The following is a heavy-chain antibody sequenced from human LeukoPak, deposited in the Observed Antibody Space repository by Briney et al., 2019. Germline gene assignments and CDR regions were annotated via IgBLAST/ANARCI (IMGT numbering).Heavy chain of an antibody. CDR1: GFSFSTYG. J-gene: IGHJ4*02. CDR3: AKDSSRRAFDS. D-gene: IGHD6-13*01. CDR2: ISYDGNRE. Sequence: GRSLRLSCAASGFSFSTYGMHWVRQAPGKGLEWVAAISYDGNREYYADSMKGRFTVSRDNSKNTLYLQMNGLRTEDTAVYYCAKDSSRRAFDSWGQGTLVTVSS. V-gene: IGHV3-30*18.